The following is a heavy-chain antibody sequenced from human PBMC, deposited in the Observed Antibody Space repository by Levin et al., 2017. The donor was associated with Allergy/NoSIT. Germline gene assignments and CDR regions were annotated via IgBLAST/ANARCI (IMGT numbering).Heavy chain of an antibody. J-gene: IGHJ4*02. V-gene: IGHV6-1*01. CDR1: GDRVSNSSAS. CDR3: ARGPGKFHY. CDR2: TYYRSKWDN. Sequence: RSQTLSLTCAISGDRVSNSSASWNWIRQSPSRGFEWLGRTYYRSKWDNDYAISVKSRIIIHPDTSNNQFSLQLNSVTPDDTALYFCARGPGKFHYWGQGILVTVSS.